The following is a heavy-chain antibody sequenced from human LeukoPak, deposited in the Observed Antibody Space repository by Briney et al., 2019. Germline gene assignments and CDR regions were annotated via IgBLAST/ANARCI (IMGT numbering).Heavy chain of an antibody. Sequence: GGSLRLSCAASGLTVSSNCMSWVRQAPGKGLEWVSFIYSGGNTYYADSVKGRFTISRDNAKNSLYLQMNSLRAEDTAVYYCARDFGRYYFDYWGQGTLVTVSS. D-gene: IGHD3-10*01. CDR1: GLTVSSNC. CDR3: ARDFGRYYFDY. J-gene: IGHJ4*02. CDR2: IYSGGNT. V-gene: IGHV3-53*01.